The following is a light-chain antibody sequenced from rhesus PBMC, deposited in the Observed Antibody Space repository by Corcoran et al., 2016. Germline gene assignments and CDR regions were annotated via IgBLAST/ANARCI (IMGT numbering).Light chain of an antibody. CDR3: QQYYSDPYS. Sequence: DIQMTQSPSSLSASVGDTVTITCRASQSFISRLAWYQQKPWKALKLLLYSASSLQSGIPSRFSGNKSGTDVTLTISSLQPEDIASYYCQQYYSDPYSFGQETKVEIK. J-gene: IGKJ2*01. CDR1: QSFISR. V-gene: IGKV1-46*01. CDR2: SAS.